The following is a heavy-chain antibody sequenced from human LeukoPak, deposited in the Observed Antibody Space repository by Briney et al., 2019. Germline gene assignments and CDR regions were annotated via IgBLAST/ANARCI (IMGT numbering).Heavy chain of an antibody. J-gene: IGHJ5*02. CDR1: GGSISNIY. CDR2: IYYTGST. V-gene: IGHV4-59*08. CDR3: ARHLGAAGVLRFDP. D-gene: IGHD3-3*01. Sequence: SETLSLTCTVSGGSISNIYWSWIRQPPGKGLEWIGYIYYTGSTNYNPSLKSRVTMLIDTSMNHFSLTLTSVTAADTAVYYCARHLGAAGVLRFDPWGQGTLVTVSS.